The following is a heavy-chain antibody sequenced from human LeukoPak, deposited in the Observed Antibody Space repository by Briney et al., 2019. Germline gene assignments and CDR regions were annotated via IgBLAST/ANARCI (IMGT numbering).Heavy chain of an antibody. CDR3: AKDRTVGASYWYFDL. CDR2: IYSGGST. V-gene: IGHV3-53*01. J-gene: IGHJ2*01. D-gene: IGHD1-26*01. CDR1: GFTVSSNY. Sequence: PGGSLRLSCAASGFTVSSNYMSWVRQAPGKGLEWVSLIYSGGSTYYADSVKGRFTISRDSSKNTLFLHMNTLRAEDTAIYYCAKDRTVGASYWYFDLWGRGTLVTVSS.